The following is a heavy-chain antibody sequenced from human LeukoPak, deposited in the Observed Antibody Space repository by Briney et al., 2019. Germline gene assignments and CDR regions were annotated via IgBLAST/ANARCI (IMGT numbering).Heavy chain of an antibody. CDR3: ARDTTYGDYFDSPTYYFDY. CDR2: IEQDGSEK. V-gene: IGHV3-7*01. Sequence: GGSLRLSCAASGFTFSSYWMSWVRQAPGKGLEWVANIEQDGSEKYYVDSVKGRFTISRDNAKNSLYLQMNSLRAEDTAVYYCARDTTYGDYFDSPTYYFDYWGQGTLVTVSS. J-gene: IGHJ4*02. D-gene: IGHD4-17*01. CDR1: GFTFSSYW.